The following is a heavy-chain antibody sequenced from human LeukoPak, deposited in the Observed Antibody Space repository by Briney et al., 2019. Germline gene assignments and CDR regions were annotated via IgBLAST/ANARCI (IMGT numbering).Heavy chain of an antibody. CDR2: FDPEDGET. CDR1: GYTLTELS. Sequence: GASVKVSCKVSGYTLTELSMHWVRQAPGKGLEWMGGFDPEDGETIYAQKFQGRVTMTEDTSTDTAYMELSSLRSEDTAVYYCATDPFIAAAGPIEYFQHWGQGTLVTVSS. CDR3: ATDPFIAAAGPIEYFQH. D-gene: IGHD6-13*01. V-gene: IGHV1-24*01. J-gene: IGHJ1*01.